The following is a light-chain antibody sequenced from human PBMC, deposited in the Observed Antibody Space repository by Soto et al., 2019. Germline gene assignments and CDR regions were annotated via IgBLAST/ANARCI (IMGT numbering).Light chain of an antibody. V-gene: IGLV2-14*01. Sequence: QSVLAQPASVSGSPGQSITISCTGTSSDDGGYNYVSWYQQHPGKATKLMIYEVSNRPSGVSNRFSGSKTGNTASLTVSGLQAEDEADYYCSSYTSSSTLVFGTGTKVTVL. CDR2: EVS. CDR3: SSYTSSSTLV. J-gene: IGLJ1*01. CDR1: SSDDGGYNY.